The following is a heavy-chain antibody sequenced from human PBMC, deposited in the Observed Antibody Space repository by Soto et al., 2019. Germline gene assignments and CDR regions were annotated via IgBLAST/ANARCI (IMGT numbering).Heavy chain of an antibody. D-gene: IGHD3-22*01. CDR3: ATDFIYYYDSSGLAVDY. J-gene: IGHJ4*02. V-gene: IGHV1-24*01. CDR1: GYTLTELS. CDR2: FDLEDGET. Sequence: ASVKVSCKVSGYTLTELSMHWVRQAPGKGLEWMGGFDLEDGETIYAQKFQGRVTMTEDTSTDTAYMELSSLRSEDTAVYYCATDFIYYYDSSGLAVDYWGQGTLVTVSS.